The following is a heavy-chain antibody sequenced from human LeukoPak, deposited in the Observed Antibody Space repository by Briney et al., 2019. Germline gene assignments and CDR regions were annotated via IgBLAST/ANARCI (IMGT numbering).Heavy chain of an antibody. CDR3: TRGSSGRRDN. CDR1: GYTSTSCD. D-gene: IGHD6-19*01. J-gene: IGHJ4*02. CDR2: MKANSGNT. Sequence: GASAKVSCKASGYTSTSCDINWVPQATRPGLEWMGWMKANSGNTGYGQSFQGRITMTRDISIGTAYMELSNLTSEDTAIYYCTRGSSGRRDNWGQGTLVIVSP. V-gene: IGHV1-8*01.